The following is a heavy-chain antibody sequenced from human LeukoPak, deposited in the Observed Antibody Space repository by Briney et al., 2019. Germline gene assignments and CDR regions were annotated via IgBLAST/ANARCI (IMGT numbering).Heavy chain of an antibody. J-gene: IGHJ3*01. CDR2: IESDGTST. Sequence: GGSLRLSCAASGFTFTTSWMHWFRQAPGKGLVWVSRIESDGTSTTYADSVKGRFTISRDNAKNTLYLQMNSLRAEDTAVYYCARDQYSSTWYRGAFDVWGQGTMVSVSS. D-gene: IGHD6-13*01. CDR1: GFTFTTSW. CDR3: ARDQYSSTWYRGAFDV. V-gene: IGHV3-74*01.